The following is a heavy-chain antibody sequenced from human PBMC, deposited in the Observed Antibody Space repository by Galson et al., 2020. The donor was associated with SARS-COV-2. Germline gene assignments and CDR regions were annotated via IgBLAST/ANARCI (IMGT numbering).Heavy chain of an antibody. CDR3: AKDIEWDKYAFDI. D-gene: IGHD1-26*01. Sequence: SLKISCAAPGFTFDDYAMHWVRHAPGKGLEWVSGISRNSGSIGYADSVKGRFTISRDNAKNSLYLQMNSLRAEDTASYYCAKDIEWDKYAFDIWGQGTMVTVSS. V-gene: IGHV3-9*01. CDR1: GFTFDDYA. J-gene: IGHJ3*02. CDR2: ISRNSGSI.